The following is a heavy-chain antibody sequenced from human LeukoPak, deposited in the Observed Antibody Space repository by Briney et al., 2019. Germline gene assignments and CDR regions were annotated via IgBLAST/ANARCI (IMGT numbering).Heavy chain of an antibody. V-gene: IGHV3-7*03. CDR2: IKQDGSER. Sequence: GGSLRLSCAASGFTFSSYWKNWVRQAPGKGLEWVANIKQDGSERYYVDSVKGRFTISRDNAKNSLYLQMNSLRAEDTAVYYCAREPRYCSSTSCYAVDSYYYGMDVWGQGTTVTVSS. CDR1: GFTFSSYW. J-gene: IGHJ6*02. D-gene: IGHD2-2*01. CDR3: AREPRYCSSTSCYAVDSYYYGMDV.